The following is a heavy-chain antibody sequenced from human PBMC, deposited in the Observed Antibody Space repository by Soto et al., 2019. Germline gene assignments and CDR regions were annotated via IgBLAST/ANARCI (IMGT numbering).Heavy chain of an antibody. CDR1: GYSFSSYA. Sequence: ASVKVSCKASGYSFSSYAIHWVRQAPGQRLEWMGWINVGDGHTRYLEKFQGRVTITRDTSASTAYMELSSLRSDDTAVYYCARETYGGYEYDFWGQGTLVTVSS. CDR2: INVGDGHT. CDR3: ARETYGGYEYDF. V-gene: IGHV1-3*01. J-gene: IGHJ4*02. D-gene: IGHD4-17*01.